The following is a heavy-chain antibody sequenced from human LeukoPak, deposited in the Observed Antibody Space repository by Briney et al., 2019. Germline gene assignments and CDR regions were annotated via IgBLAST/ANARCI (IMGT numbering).Heavy chain of an antibody. J-gene: IGHJ2*01. CDR1: GFTFSDYY. CDR2: ISSSGSTI. V-gene: IGHV3-11*04. CDR3: AIDPAAAGTRWYFDL. Sequence: GGSLRLSCAASGFTFSDYYMSWIRQAPGKGLEWVSYISSSGSTIYYADSVKGRFTISRDNAKISLYLQMNSLRAEDTAVYYCAIDPAAAGTRWYFDLWGRGTLVTVSS. D-gene: IGHD6-13*01.